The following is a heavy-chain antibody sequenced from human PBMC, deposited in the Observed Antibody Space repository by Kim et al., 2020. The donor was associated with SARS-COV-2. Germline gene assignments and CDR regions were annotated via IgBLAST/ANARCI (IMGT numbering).Heavy chain of an antibody. D-gene: IGHD4-17*01. Sequence: SPDSNPPRNGRGTISVARSKNQFSLKLSSVTAADTAVYYCARGDYGGNSDYWGQGTLVTVSS. V-gene: IGHV4-30-2*01. CDR3: ARGDYGGNSDY. J-gene: IGHJ4*02. CDR2: SP.